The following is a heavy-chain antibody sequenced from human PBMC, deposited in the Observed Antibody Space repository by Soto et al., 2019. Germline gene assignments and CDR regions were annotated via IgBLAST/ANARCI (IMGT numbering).Heavy chain of an antibody. Sequence: QVQLVQSGAEVKKPGSSEKVSCKASGGTFSSYAISWVRQAPGQGLEWMGGIIPIFGTANYAQKFQGRVTITADNSPSTAYMELSSLRSEDTAVYYCASSGYCSSTSCPYYFDYWGQGTLVTVSS. CDR2: IIPIFGTA. CDR1: GGTFSSYA. V-gene: IGHV1-69*06. J-gene: IGHJ4*02. CDR3: ASSGYCSSTSCPYYFDY. D-gene: IGHD2-2*03.